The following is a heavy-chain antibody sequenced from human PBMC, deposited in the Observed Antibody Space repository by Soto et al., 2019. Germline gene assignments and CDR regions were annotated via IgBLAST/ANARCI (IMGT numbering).Heavy chain of an antibody. J-gene: IGHJ4*03. V-gene: IGHV3-23*01. CDR2: IGISGGGT. CDR1: GFTISDTA. D-gene: IGHD2-2*01. CDR3: AKSRILVVRSGGRDD. Sequence: GSLSLTCAASGFTISDTANNWVRLPPRTGQERDSAIGISGGGTNYSDSLNGRFTISSDNSKNKQYLQMDTLRAEDTAVDYCAKSRILVVRSGGRDDWGQGTPVTVSS.